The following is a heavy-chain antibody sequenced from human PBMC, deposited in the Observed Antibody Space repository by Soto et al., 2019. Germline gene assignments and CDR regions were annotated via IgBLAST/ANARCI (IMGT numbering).Heavy chain of an antibody. D-gene: IGHD2-2*01. V-gene: IGHV3-48*01. CDR1: GFTFSRYS. CDR2: ISSSSNSI. Sequence: EVQLVESGGGLVQPGGSLRLSCAASGFTFSRYSMNWVRQAPGKGLEWVSYISSSSNSIYYADSVKGRFTISRDNAKNSLHLQMNSLRAEDTAVSYCASPVECSTTSCIRWGQVTLVTVSS. J-gene: IGHJ4*02. CDR3: ASPVECSTTSCIR.